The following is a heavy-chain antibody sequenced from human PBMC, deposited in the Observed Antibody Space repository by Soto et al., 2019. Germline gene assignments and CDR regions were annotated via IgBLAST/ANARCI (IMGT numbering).Heavy chain of an antibody. CDR1: GFTFSSYA. J-gene: IGHJ6*03. V-gene: IGHV3-23*01. CDR2: ISGVGGTT. Sequence: GGSLRLSCAASGFTFSSYAMNWVRQAPGKGLEWVSGISGVGGTTSYADSVKGRFAISRDNYKNTLYLQMNSLRAEDTAVYYCARDYRAEYYGLPYMDVWGTGTTVTVSS. D-gene: IGHD3-10*01. CDR3: ARDYRAEYYGLPYMDV.